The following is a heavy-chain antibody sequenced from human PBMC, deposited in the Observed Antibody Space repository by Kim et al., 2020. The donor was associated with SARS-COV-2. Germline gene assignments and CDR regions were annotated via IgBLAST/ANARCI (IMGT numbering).Heavy chain of an antibody. D-gene: IGHD3-22*01. V-gene: IGHV3-23*01. J-gene: IGHJ4*02. Sequence: GGSLRLSCAASGFTFSSYAMSWVRQAPGKGLEWVSAISGSGGSTYYADSVKGRFTISRDNSKNTLYLQMNSLRAEDTAVYYCAKDPTPSVVVIIGGTGGNDYWGQGTLVTVSS. CDR1: GFTFSSYA. CDR2: ISGSGGST. CDR3: AKDPTPSVVVIIGGTGGNDY.